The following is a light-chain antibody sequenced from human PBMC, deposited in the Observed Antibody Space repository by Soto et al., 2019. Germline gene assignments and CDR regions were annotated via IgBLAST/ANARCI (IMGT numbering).Light chain of an antibody. CDR1: ESVLYSSNNKNY. J-gene: IGKJ2*01. V-gene: IGKV4-1*01. CDR3: QHYYSIPT. CDR2: WAS. Sequence: DIVMTQSPDSLAVSLGERATINCKSSESVLYSSNNKNYLTWYQRKPGQPPRPLINWASARASGVPDRCGGGGSGTDSTLTISSLQAEDVAVYYCQHYYSIPTFGQGTKLEI.